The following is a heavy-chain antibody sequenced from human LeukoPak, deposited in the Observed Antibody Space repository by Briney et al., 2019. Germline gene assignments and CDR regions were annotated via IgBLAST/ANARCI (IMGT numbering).Heavy chain of an antibody. CDR3: ARQALGGYNDY. J-gene: IGHJ4*02. D-gene: IGHD5-24*01. V-gene: IGHV5-51*01. CDR2: IYPGDSDS. Sequence: GEPLKISCKGSGYSFTTYWIGWVRQMPGKGLEWMGIIYPGDSDSRYSPSFQGQVTISADKSINTAYLQWSSLKASDTAIYYCARQALGGYNDYWGQGTLVTVSS. CDR1: GYSFTTYW.